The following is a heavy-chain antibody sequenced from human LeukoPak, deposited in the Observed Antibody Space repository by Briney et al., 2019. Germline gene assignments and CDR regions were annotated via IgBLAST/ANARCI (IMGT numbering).Heavy chain of an antibody. CDR1: GGSISSGSYY. CDR3: ARARGPFRYSSGWPESYYMGV. D-gene: IGHD6-19*01. V-gene: IGHV4-61*02. J-gene: IGHJ6*03. Sequence: SETLSLTCTVSGGSISSGSYYWSWIRQPAGKGLEWIGRIYTSGSTNYNPSLKSRVTISVDTSKNQFSLKLSSVTAADTAVYYCARARGPFRYSSGWPESYYMGVWGKGTTVTISS. CDR2: IYTSGST.